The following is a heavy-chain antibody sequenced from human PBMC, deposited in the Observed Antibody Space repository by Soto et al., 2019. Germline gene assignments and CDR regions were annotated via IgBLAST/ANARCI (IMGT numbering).Heavy chain of an antibody. CDR2: INPSGGST. D-gene: IGHD3-22*01. Sequence: QVQLVQSGAEVKKPGASVKVSCKASGYTFTSYYMHWVRQAPGQGLEWMGIINPSGGSTSYAQKFQGRVTMTRDTSTSTVYMELSSLRSEDTAVYYCARDYLIIPDMIVVVPGRFDPWCQGTLVTVSS. J-gene: IGHJ5*02. CDR3: ARDYLIIPDMIVVVPGRFDP. CDR1: GYTFTSYY. V-gene: IGHV1-46*01.